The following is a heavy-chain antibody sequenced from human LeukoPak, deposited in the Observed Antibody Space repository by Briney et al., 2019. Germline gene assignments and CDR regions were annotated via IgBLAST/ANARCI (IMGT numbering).Heavy chain of an antibody. CDR2: IYHSGST. J-gene: IGHJ4*02. D-gene: IGHD3-9*01. CDR3: ARVGDFDWLLEVDY. Sequence: SETLSLTCTVSGYSISSGYYWGWIRQPPGKGLEWIGSIYHSGSTYYNPSLKSRATISVDTSKNQFSLKLSSVTAADTAVYYCARVGDFDWLLEVDYWGQGTLVTVSS. V-gene: IGHV4-38-2*02. CDR1: GYSISSGYY.